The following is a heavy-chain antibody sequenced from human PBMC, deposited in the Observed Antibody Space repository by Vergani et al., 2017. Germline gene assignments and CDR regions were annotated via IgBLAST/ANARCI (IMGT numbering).Heavy chain of an antibody. CDR3: ARGLYYDFWSGRNWFDP. V-gene: IGHV4-61*01. D-gene: IGHD3-3*01. Sequence: QVQLQESGPGLVKPSETLSLTCTVSGGSVSDGNYYWSWIRQPPGKGLEWLGYIYYSGSTSYNPSLKSRVTISVDTSKNQFSVKLSSVTAADTAVYYCARGLYYDFWSGRNWFDPWGQGTLVTVSS. J-gene: IGHJ5*02. CDR1: GGSVSDGNYY. CDR2: IYYSGST.